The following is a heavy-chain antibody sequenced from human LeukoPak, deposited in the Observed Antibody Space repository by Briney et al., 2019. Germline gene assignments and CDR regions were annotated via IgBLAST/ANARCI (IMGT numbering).Heavy chain of an antibody. V-gene: IGHV1-18*01. D-gene: IGHD3-16*02. Sequence: ASVKVSCKASGYSFTSYGISWVRQAPGQGLEWMGWISAYNGNTNYAQKLQGRVTMTTDTSTSTAYMELRSLRSDDTAVYYCARGFVPEWSLRLRLGELSGRYFDYWGQGTLVTVSS. J-gene: IGHJ4*02. CDR1: GYSFTSYG. CDR2: ISAYNGNT. CDR3: ARGFVPEWSLRLRLGELSGRYFDY.